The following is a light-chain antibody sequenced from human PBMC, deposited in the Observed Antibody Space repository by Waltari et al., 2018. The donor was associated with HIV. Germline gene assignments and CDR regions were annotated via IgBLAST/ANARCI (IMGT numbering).Light chain of an antibody. CDR2: DAS. CDR1: QTINSNF. CDR3: QQYSSSPWT. Sequence: VSTQSPVYLCMYPGERANLPCGAIQTINSNFLALYQQRLGLPPSLLIYDASKRASGVPDRFSGAGSGTDFTLTINRLDPEDSAVYFCQQYSSSPWTFGQGTKV. V-gene: IGKV3D-20*01. J-gene: IGKJ1*01.